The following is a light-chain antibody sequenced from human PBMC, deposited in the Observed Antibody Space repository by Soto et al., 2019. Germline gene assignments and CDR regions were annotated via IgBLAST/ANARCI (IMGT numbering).Light chain of an antibody. J-gene: IGLJ3*02. Sequence: ALTQPASVSGSPGQSITISCTGTSSDIGSYNYVSWYQHYPGKAPRLLIYEVTNRPSGVSNRFSGSKSGNTASLTISGLQAEDDADYYCCSYRSSRTWVFGGGTKLTVL. CDR2: EVT. CDR1: SSDIGSYNY. V-gene: IGLV2-14*01. CDR3: CSYRSSRTWV.